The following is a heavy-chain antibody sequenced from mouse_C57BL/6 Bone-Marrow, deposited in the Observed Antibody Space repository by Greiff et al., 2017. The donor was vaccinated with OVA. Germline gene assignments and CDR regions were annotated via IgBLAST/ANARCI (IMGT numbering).Heavy chain of an antibody. D-gene: IGHD1-1*01. Sequence: EVQLQESGPELVKPGASVKMSCKASGYTFTDYNMHWVKQSHGKSLEWIGYINPNNGGTSYNQKFKGKATLTVNKSSSTAYMELRSLTSEDSAVYYCARESPTRRGFDYWGQGTTLTVSS. V-gene: IGHV1-22*01. J-gene: IGHJ2*01. CDR3: ARESPTRRGFDY. CDR2: INPNNGGT. CDR1: GYTFTDYN.